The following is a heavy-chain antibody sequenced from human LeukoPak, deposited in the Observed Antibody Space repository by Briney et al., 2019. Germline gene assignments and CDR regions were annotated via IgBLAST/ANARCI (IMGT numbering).Heavy chain of an antibody. Sequence: SGGSLRLSCAASGFSFSSYDMSWLRQAPGKELEGVSDISGSGGSTYYADSVRGRFTISRDNSKNTLYLQMNSLRAEDTAVYYWAKGYSSSSVAWFDPWGQGTLVTVSS. V-gene: IGHV3-23*01. J-gene: IGHJ5*02. CDR2: ISGSGGST. CDR1: GFSFSSYD. CDR3: AKGYSSSSVAWFDP. D-gene: IGHD6-6*01.